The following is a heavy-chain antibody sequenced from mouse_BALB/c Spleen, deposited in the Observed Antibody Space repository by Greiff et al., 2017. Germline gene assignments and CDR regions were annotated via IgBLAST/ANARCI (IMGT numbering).Heavy chain of an antibody. V-gene: IGHV5-6-3*01. J-gene: IGHJ2*01. Sequence: EVQRVESGGGLVQPGGSLKLSCAASGFTFSSYGMSWVRQTPDKRLELVATINSNGGSTYYPDSVKGRFTISRDNAKNTLYLQMSSLKSEDTAMYYCARGEREVDYWSQGTTLTVSS. CDR1: GFTFSSYG. CDR2: INSNGGST. CDR3: ARGEREVDY.